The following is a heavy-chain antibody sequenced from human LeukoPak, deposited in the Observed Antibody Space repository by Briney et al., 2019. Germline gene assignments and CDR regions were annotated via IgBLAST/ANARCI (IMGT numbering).Heavy chain of an antibody. D-gene: IGHD3-22*01. V-gene: IGHV4-4*07. Sequence: SETLSLTCTVSGDSISSYYWSWIRQPAGKGLEWIGRIYTTGTTNYNAALKSRVTMSIDTSKNQFSLKLSSVTAADTAVYYCTRDRIVVTGLPDYWGQGTLVTVSS. CDR1: GDSISSYY. CDR3: TRDRIVVTGLPDY. J-gene: IGHJ4*02. CDR2: IYTTGTT.